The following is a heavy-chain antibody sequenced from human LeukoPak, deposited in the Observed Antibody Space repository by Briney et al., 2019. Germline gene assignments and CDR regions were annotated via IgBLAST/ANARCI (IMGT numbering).Heavy chain of an antibody. CDR3: AKDHGYDSSGPYYFGY. CDR1: GFTFSSYA. D-gene: IGHD3-22*01. J-gene: IGHJ4*02. CDR2: ISGSGGST. V-gene: IGHV3-23*01. Sequence: GGSLRLSCAASGFTFSSYAMSWVRQAPGKGLEWVSAISGSGGSTYYADSVKGRFTISRDNSKNTLYLQMNSLRAEDTAVYYCAKDHGYDSSGPYYFGYWGQGTLVTVSS.